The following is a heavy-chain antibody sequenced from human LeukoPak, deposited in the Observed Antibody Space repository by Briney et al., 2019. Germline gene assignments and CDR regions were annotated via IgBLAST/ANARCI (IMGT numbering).Heavy chain of an antibody. D-gene: IGHD6-19*01. V-gene: IGHV4-4*07. Sequence: SETLSLTCTVSGGSISSYYWSWIRQPAGKGLEWIGRIYTSGSTNYNPSLKSRVTMSVDTSKNQSSLKLSSVTAADTASYYCSRGLLVEVAGTEDYWGQGTLVTVSS. J-gene: IGHJ4*02. CDR1: GGSISSYY. CDR2: IYTSGST. CDR3: SRGLLVEVAGTEDY.